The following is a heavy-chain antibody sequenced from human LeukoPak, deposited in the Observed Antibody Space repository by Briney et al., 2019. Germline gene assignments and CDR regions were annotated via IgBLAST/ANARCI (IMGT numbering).Heavy chain of an antibody. Sequence: ASAKVSCKASGYTFTSYGISWVRQAPGQGLEWMGWISVYNGNTKYAQKLQGRVTMTTDTSTSTVYMELRSLRSDDTAVYYCARVNSGSYYGDGYDIWGQGTMVIVSS. CDR3: ARVNSGSYYGDGYDI. V-gene: IGHV1-18*01. D-gene: IGHD1-26*01. CDR1: GYTFTSYG. CDR2: ISVYNGNT. J-gene: IGHJ3*02.